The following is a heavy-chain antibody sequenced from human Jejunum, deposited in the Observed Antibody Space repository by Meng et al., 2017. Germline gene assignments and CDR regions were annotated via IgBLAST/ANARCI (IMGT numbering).Heavy chain of an antibody. CDR1: GYTVTTYD. CDR3: ARGVGDLGDY. CDR2: VSPSSGNT. D-gene: IGHD3-16*01. V-gene: IGHV1-8*01. Sequence: QVQLVQSGAEMKTPGATMKVSCKASGYTVTTYDINWGRQATGRGLEWMGSVSPSSGNTRYAQTFQGRVTMTRDTSISTVYMELTSLKSDDTAVYYCARGVGDLGDYWGQGTLVTVSS. J-gene: IGHJ4*02.